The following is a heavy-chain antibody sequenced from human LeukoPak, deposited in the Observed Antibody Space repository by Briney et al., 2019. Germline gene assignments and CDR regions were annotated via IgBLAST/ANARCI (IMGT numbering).Heavy chain of an antibody. V-gene: IGHV1-69*05. CDR3: AKAVVTTTNWYFDL. J-gene: IGHJ2*01. Sequence: SVKVSCKASGGTFTSHSINWVRQAPGQGLEWMGGLIPGVTSANYAQRFENTVRITTDESKTTVYLDLSSPTSEDTAVYYCAKAVVTTTNWYFDLWGQGTLVTVSS. CDR1: GGTFTSHS. CDR2: LIPGVTSA. D-gene: IGHD4-23*01.